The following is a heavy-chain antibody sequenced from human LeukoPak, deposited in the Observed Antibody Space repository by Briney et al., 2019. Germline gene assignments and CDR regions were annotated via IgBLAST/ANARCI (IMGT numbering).Heavy chain of an antibody. CDR3: AREGFKTVTTDY. Sequence: SETLSLTCTVSGGSISSSSYYWGWIRQPPGKGLEWIGSIYYSGSTYYNPSLKSRVTISVDTSKNQFSLKLSSVTAADTAVYYCAREGFKTVTTDYWGQGTLVTVSS. J-gene: IGHJ4*02. D-gene: IGHD4-17*01. CDR2: IYYSGST. V-gene: IGHV4-39*02. CDR1: GGSISSSSYY.